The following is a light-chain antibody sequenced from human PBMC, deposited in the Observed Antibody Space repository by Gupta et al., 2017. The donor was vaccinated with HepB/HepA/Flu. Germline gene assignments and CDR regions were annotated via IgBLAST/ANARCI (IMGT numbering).Light chain of an antibody. V-gene: IGLV3-21*03. Sequence: SYVLNQPPSVSVAPGKSARISCGGNNIGTTSVHWYQQKPGQAPVLVVYDDSDRPSGIPERFSGSNSGNTATLTISRVEAGDEADYYCQVWDSSSDHYVFGSGTKVTVL. J-gene: IGLJ1*01. CDR1: NIGTTS. CDR3: QVWDSSSDHYV. CDR2: DDS.